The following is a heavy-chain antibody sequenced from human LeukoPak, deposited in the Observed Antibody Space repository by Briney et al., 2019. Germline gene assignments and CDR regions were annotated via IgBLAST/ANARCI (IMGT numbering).Heavy chain of an antibody. CDR2: IYHSGST. CDR3: ARVPDAFDI. CDR1: GGSISSVGYS. J-gene: IGHJ3*02. Sequence: SETLSLTFSVSGGSISSVGYSWGWVRPPPGECLEWVGYIYHSGSTYYNPSLKSRVTISVDRSKNQFSLKLSSVTAADTAVYYCARVPDAFDIWGQGTMVTVSS. V-gene: IGHV4-30-2*01.